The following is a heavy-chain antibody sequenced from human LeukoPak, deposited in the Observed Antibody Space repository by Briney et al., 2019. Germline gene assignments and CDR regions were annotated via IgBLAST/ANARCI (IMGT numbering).Heavy chain of an antibody. CDR1: GFTFSSYW. J-gene: IGHJ4*02. V-gene: IGHV3-7*01. CDR3: ARVSIFGVVKIDY. D-gene: IGHD3-3*01. CDR2: IKQDGSEK. Sequence: PGGSLRLSCAASGFTFSSYWMSWVRQAPGKGLEWVANIKQDGSEKYYVDSVKGRFTISRDNAKNSLYLQMNSLRAEDTAVYYCARVSIFGVVKIDYWGQGTLVTVSS.